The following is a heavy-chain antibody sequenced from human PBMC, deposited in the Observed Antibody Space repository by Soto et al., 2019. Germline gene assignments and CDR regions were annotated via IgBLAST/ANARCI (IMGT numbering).Heavy chain of an antibody. CDR1: GFTFSSYG. J-gene: IGHJ4*02. CDR3: AEAYIVATIEDGFDY. Sequence: QVQLVESGGGVVQPGRSLRLSCAASGFTFSSYGMHWVRQAPGKGLEWVAVISYDVSNKYYADSVKGRFTISRDNSKNTLYLQMNSLRAEDTTVYSCAEAYIVATIEDGFDYWGQGTMVTVSS. CDR2: ISYDVSNK. D-gene: IGHD5-12*01. V-gene: IGHV3-30*18.